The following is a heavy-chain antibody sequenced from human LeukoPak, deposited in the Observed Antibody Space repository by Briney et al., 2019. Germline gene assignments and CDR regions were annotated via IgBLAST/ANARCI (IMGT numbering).Heavy chain of an antibody. CDR3: ARSQLPDAFDI. Sequence: SETLSLTCTVSGGSISSYYWSWIRQPPGKGLEWIGYIYHSGSTYYNPSLKCRVTISVDRTKNQFSLKLSSVTAADTAVYYCARSQLPDAFDIWGQGTMVTVSS. CDR1: GGSISSYY. J-gene: IGHJ3*02. CDR2: IYHSGST. V-gene: IGHV4-59*12. D-gene: IGHD2-2*01.